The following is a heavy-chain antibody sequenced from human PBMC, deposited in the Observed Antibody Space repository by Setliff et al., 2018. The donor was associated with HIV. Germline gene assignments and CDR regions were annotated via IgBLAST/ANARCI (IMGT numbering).Heavy chain of an antibody. CDR1: GYSISSGYY. CDR3: TRQSPVAGSGAFDI. J-gene: IGHJ3*02. D-gene: IGHD6-19*01. CDR2: IYHSGST. V-gene: IGHV4-38-2*01. Sequence: TLSLTCAVSGYSISSGYYWGWIRQPPGKGLEWIGSIYHSGSTHYNPSLKSRITISLETSRNQFSLRVTSVTATDTAVYYCTRQSPVAGSGAFDIWGQGTMVTVSS.